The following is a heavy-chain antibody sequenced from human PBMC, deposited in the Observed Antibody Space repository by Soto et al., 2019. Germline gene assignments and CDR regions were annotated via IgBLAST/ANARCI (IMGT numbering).Heavy chain of an antibody. D-gene: IGHD3-3*01. J-gene: IGHJ4*02. CDR3: ARGGRLRFLEWFPDY. CDR1: GFTFSSYW. CDR2: IKQDGSEK. V-gene: IGHV3-7*01. Sequence: GGSLRLSCAASGFTFSSYWMSWVRQAPGKGLEWVANIKQDGSEKHYVDSVKGRFTISRDNAKNSLYLQMNSLRAEDTAVYYCARGGRLRFLEWFPDYWGQGTLVTVSS.